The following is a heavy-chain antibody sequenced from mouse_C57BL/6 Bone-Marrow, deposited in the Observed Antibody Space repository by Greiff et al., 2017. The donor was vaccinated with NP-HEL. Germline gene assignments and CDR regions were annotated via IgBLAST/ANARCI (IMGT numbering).Heavy chain of an antibody. CDR3: ARTGYYGGYFDV. D-gene: IGHD2-1*01. V-gene: IGHV1-47*01. Sequence: QVQLKESGAELVKPGASVKMSCKASGYTFTTYPIEWMKQNHGKSLEWIGNFHPYNDDTKYNEKFKGKATLTVEKSSSTVYLELSRLTSDDSAVYYCARTGYYGGYFDVWGTGTTVTVSS. CDR2: FHPYNDDT. CDR1: GYTFTTYP. J-gene: IGHJ1*03.